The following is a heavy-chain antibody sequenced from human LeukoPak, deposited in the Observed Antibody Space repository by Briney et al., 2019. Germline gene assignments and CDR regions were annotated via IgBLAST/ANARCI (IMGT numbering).Heavy chain of an antibody. V-gene: IGHV3-23*01. CDR2: ISDSGGNT. CDR1: GFTFNSYA. D-gene: IGHD3-3*01. Sequence: GGSLRLSCAASGFTFNSYAMSWVRQAPWERLQWVSGISDSGGNTYYADSVRGRFTISRDNSKNTLYLQMNGLRAEDTAVYYCAKDRDYDFWSGYYYWGQGTLVTVSS. J-gene: IGHJ4*02. CDR3: AKDRDYDFWSGYYY.